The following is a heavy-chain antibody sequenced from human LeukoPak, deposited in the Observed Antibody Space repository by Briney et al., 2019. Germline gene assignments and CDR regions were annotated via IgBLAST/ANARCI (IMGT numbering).Heavy chain of an antibody. CDR2: IYPGDSDT. J-gene: IGHJ3*02. V-gene: IGHV5-51*01. CDR3: ARTGYSSGWYGGFDI. CDR1: GYSFNNYW. Sequence: GESLQISCKGSGYSFNNYWIGWVRQMPGKGLEWMGIIYPGDSDTRYSPSFQGQVTISADKSISTAYLQWSTLKASDTAMYYCARTGYSSGWYGGFDIWGQGTLVTVSS. D-gene: IGHD6-19*01.